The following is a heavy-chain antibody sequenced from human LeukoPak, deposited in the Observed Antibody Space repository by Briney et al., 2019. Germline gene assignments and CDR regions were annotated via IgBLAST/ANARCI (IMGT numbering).Heavy chain of an antibody. CDR1: GYTFNGYY. CDR3: AKPLWYQLLQGYYGLDV. Sequence: ASVKVSCKASGYTFNGYYMHWVRQAPGQGLEWMGWINPNSGGTSYAQKFQGRVTMTTDTSISTAYMEVSRLESDDTAVYYYAKPLWYQLLQGYYGLDVWGQGTTVTVSS. V-gene: IGHV1-2*02. J-gene: IGHJ6*02. CDR2: INPNSGGT. D-gene: IGHD2-2*01.